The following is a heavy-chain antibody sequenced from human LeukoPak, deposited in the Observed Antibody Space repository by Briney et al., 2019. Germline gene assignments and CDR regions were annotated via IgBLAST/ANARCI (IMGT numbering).Heavy chain of an antibody. D-gene: IGHD2-15*01. J-gene: IGHJ4*02. CDR2: IYKIGTT. Sequence: GSLRLSCAASGFTFSSYEMNWVRQAPGKGLEWVGHIYKIGTTNYNPSLKSRLTISADTSKNQFSLKLRSVTAADTAVYYCVIGVGWQPDYWGQGALVTVSS. CDR1: GFTFSSYE. V-gene: IGHV4-59*01. CDR3: VIGVGWQPDY.